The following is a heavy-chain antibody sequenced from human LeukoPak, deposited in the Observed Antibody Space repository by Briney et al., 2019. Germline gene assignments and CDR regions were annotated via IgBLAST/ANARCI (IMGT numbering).Heavy chain of an antibody. CDR1: GFTFSSYG. V-gene: IGHV3-30*02. J-gene: IGHJ6*03. D-gene: IGHD3-10*01. CDR3: AKDGGSGGYRSYYYYYYYMDV. Sequence: GGSLRLSCAASGFTFSSYGMHWVRQAPGKGLEWVAFIRYDGSNKYYADSVKGRFTISRDNSKNTLYLQMNSLRAEDTAVYYCAKDGGSGGYRSYYYYYYYMDVWGKGTTVTISS. CDR2: IRYDGSNK.